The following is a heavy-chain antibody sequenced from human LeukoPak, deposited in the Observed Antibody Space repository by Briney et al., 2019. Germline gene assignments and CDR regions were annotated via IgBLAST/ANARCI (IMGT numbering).Heavy chain of an antibody. D-gene: IGHD6-19*01. J-gene: IGHJ6*02. CDR2: IYYSGST. V-gene: IGHV4-30-4*08. Sequence: SQTLSLTCTVSGGSISSGDYYWSWIRQPPGKGLEWIGYIYYSGSTYYNPSLKSRVTISVDTSKNQFSLKLSSVTAADTAVYYCARGFSGKQWPTRRSSDGMDVWGQGTTVTVSS. CDR1: GGSISSGDYY. CDR3: ARGFSGKQWPTRRSSDGMDV.